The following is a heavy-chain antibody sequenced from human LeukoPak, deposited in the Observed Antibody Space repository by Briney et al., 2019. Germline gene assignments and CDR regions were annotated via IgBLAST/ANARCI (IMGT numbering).Heavy chain of an antibody. Sequence: GESLKISCKGSGYSFTSYWIGWVRQMPGKGLEWMGIIYPGDSDTRYSPSFQGQVTISADKSISTAYLQWSSLKASDTAMYYCARLYSGYDLSFDWFDPWGQGTLVTVSS. J-gene: IGHJ5*02. CDR1: GYSFTSYW. CDR2: IYPGDSDT. CDR3: ARLYSGYDLSFDWFDP. V-gene: IGHV5-51*01. D-gene: IGHD5-12*01.